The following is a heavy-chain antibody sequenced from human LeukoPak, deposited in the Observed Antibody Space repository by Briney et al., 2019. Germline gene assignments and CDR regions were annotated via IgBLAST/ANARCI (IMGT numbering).Heavy chain of an antibody. D-gene: IGHD3-22*01. CDR3: ARASYSYDINGWVPFDY. J-gene: IGHJ4*02. CDR1: GGAISRYY. CDR2: IYYSGST. V-gene: IGHV4-59*01. Sequence: SETLSLTCSVSGGAISRYYWSWIRQPPGKGLEWIGYIYYSGSTNYNPSLKSRVTISVDTSKNQFSLKLSSVTAADTAVYYCARASYSYDINGWVPFDYWGQGTLVTVSS.